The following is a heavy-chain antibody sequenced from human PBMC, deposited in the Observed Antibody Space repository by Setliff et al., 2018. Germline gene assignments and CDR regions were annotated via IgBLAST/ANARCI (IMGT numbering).Heavy chain of an antibody. D-gene: IGHD6-6*01. CDR3: ARMAVRVASRPSSPLEYYYYMDF. Sequence: PSETLSLTCTVSGDSISSGSYYWGWIRQSPGKGLEWIGSINYRGSTYDNPSLKSRVTMSVDTSKSHFSLGLSSVTAADTAVYYCARMAVRVASRPSSPLEYYYYMDFWGKGATVTVSS. V-gene: IGHV4-39*02. CDR2: INYRGST. CDR1: GDSISSGSYY. J-gene: IGHJ6*03.